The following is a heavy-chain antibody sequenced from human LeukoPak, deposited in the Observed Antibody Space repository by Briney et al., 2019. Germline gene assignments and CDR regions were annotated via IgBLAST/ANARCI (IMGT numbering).Heavy chain of an antibody. V-gene: IGHV4-34*01. Sequence: SETLSLTCAVYGGSFSGYYWSWTRQPPGKGLEWIGEINHSGSTNYNPSLKSRVTISVDTSKNQFSLQLSSMTAADTALYYCARGWQGYYDSSGYYLLDYWGQGTQVTVSS. CDR2: INHSGST. J-gene: IGHJ4*02. CDR1: GGSFSGYY. D-gene: IGHD3-22*01. CDR3: ARGWQGYYDSSGYYLLDY.